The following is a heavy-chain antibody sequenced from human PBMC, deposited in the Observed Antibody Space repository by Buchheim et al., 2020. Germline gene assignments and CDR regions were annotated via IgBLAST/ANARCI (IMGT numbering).Heavy chain of an antibody. J-gene: IGHJ4*02. Sequence: EVQLLESGGGLVQPGGSLRLSCAASGFTFNKYAMSWVRQAPGKGLEWVSAISDSGASTYCADSVKGRFTISRDNSKSTLYLKMNSLGADDTAIYYCAKDLDYGDYEGPFDCWGQGTL. V-gene: IGHV3-23*01. CDR1: GFTFNKYA. D-gene: IGHD4-17*01. CDR3: AKDLDYGDYEGPFDC. CDR2: ISDSGAST.